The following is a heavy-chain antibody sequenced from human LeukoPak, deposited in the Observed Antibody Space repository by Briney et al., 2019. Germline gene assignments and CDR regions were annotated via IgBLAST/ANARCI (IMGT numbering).Heavy chain of an antibody. J-gene: IGHJ6*03. V-gene: IGHV3-30*02. Sequence: PVGALRLSCASSGVTFRSYGMHWVRQAPGKGLEWVAFIRHDGSNKYYADSVKGRFTISRDNSKNTLYLQMNSLRAEDTAVYYCAKDWDSYMDVWGKGTTVTVSS. CDR2: IRHDGSNK. D-gene: IGHD1-26*01. CDR3: AKDWDSYMDV. CDR1: GVTFRSYG.